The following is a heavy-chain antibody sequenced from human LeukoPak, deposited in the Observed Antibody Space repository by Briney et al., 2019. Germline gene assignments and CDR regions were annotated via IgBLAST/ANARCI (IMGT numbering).Heavy chain of an antibody. CDR3: AKGETPDGPFDY. V-gene: IGHV3-9*03. CDR2: ISWNSGSI. D-gene: IGHD5-24*01. J-gene: IGHJ4*02. Sequence: GGSLRLSCAASGFTFDDYAMHWVRQAPGKGLEWVSGISWNSGSIGYADSVKGRFTISRDNAKNSLYLQMNSLRAEDMALYYCAKGETPDGPFDYWGQGTLVTVSS. CDR1: GFTFDDYA.